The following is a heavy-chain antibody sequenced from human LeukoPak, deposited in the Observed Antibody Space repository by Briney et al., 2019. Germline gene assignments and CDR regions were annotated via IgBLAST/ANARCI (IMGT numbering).Heavy chain of an antibody. CDR3: APDRGLVRLIDC. CDR1: GFTFGDYA. D-gene: IGHD1-26*01. CDR2: ISGSS. Sequence: PGGSLRLSCIVSGFTFGDYAMSWFRQAPGKGLEWVSAISGSSHYADSVKGRFTISRDNSKNTLYLQMNSLRAEDTAVYYCAPDRGLVRLIDCWGQGTLVTVSS. J-gene: IGHJ4*02. V-gene: IGHV3-23*01.